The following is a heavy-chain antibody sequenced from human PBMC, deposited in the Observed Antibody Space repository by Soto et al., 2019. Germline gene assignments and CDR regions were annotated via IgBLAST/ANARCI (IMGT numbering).Heavy chain of an antibody. J-gene: IGHJ5*02. Sequence: GGSLRLSCAASGFTFSSYWMSWVRQAPGKGLEWVANIKQDGSEKYYVDSVKGRFTISRDNAKNSLYLQMNSLRAEDTAVYYCARVYSGYDTSWFDPWGQGTLVTVSS. CDR3: ARVYSGYDTSWFDP. CDR1: GFTFSSYW. V-gene: IGHV3-7*01. CDR2: IKQDGSEK. D-gene: IGHD5-12*01.